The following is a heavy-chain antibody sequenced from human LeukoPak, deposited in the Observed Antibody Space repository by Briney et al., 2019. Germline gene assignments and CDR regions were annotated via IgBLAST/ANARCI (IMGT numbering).Heavy chain of an antibody. Sequence: GGSLRLSCAGSGFTFSNYWVHWVRQAPGKGLVWVSRINVEGTRTDYADSVRGRFTTSRDNAKNTLYLQMNGLTAEDTAIYYCVRSMSGRNDLWGQGTLVSVSA. CDR1: GFTFSNYW. D-gene: IGHD3-3*01. J-gene: IGHJ5*02. CDR2: INVEGTRT. CDR3: VRSMSGRNDL. V-gene: IGHV3-74*01.